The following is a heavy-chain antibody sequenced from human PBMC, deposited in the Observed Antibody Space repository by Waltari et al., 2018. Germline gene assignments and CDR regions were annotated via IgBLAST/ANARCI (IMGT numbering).Heavy chain of an antibody. Sequence: EVQLVESGGGLVQPGRSLRLSCVASGFPFDDYSMHWVRQAPGKGLEWVAGVNWNSGSIGYGDSVKGRFTISRDNARNSLYLQMSGLTSEDTALYYCAKKNDEVFDRNGLVYDAFDMWGQGTMVTVSS. J-gene: IGHJ3*02. CDR2: VNWNSGSI. CDR1: GFPFDDYS. CDR3: AKKNDEVFDRNGLVYDAFDM. V-gene: IGHV3-9*01. D-gene: IGHD3-22*01.